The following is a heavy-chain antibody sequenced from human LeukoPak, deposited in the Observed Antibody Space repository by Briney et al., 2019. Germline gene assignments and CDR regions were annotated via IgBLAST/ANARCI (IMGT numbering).Heavy chain of an antibody. CDR1: GYTFTSYG. J-gene: IGHJ3*02. CDR2: ISAYNGNT. D-gene: IGHD2-2*02. Sequence: GASVKVSCKASGYTFTSYGISWVRQAPGQGLEWMGWISAYNGNTNYAQKLQGRVTMTTDTSTSTAYMELRSLRSDDTAVYYCARVYCSSTSCYSQTWRDAFDTWGQGTMVTVSS. CDR3: ARVYCSSTSCYSQTWRDAFDT. V-gene: IGHV1-18*01.